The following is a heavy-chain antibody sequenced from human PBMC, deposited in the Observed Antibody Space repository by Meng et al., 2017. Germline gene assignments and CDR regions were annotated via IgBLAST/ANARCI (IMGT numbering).Heavy chain of an antibody. CDR1: RFSLSTRGVG. CDR2: LYWDADK. V-gene: IGHV2-5*02. Sequence: SGPTLVKPTQTLTLPCTFSRFSLSTRGVGVGWIRQPPGKALEWLALLYWDADKRYSPSLKIRRTLTKDTYKNQVVLTMNNMDPVDTATYYCEHLPETYYDNLTGYLVGWFGTWGQGTLVTVSS. J-gene: IGHJ5*02. D-gene: IGHD3-9*01. CDR3: EHLPETYYDNLTGYLVGWFGT.